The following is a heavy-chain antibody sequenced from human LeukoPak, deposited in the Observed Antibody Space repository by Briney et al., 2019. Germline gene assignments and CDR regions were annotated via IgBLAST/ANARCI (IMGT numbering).Heavy chain of an antibody. CDR2: IYYSGNIYHSGNT. V-gene: IGHV4-59*01. J-gene: IGHJ4*02. Sequence: SETLSLTCTVSGVSISTYYWSWIRQPPGKGLEWIGYIYYSGNIYHSGNTNYNPSLKSRVTISIDTSKNQFSLKLNSVTAADTAVYYCARAGGGWSFDYWGQGTLVTVSS. D-gene: IGHD6-19*01. CDR1: GVSISTYY. CDR3: ARAGGGWSFDY.